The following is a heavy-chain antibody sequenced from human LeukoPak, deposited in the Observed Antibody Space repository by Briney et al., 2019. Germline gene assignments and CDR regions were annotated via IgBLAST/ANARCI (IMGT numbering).Heavy chain of an antibody. J-gene: IGHJ4*02. CDR2: ISSSSSYI. CDR1: GFTFSSYS. V-gene: IGHV3-21*01. CDR3: ARERDVAVADY. D-gene: IGHD6-19*01. Sequence: GGSLRLSCAASGFTFSSYSMNWVRQAPGKGLEWVSSISSSSSYIYYADSVKGRFTISRDNAKNSLYLQMNSLRAEDTAVYYCARERDVAVADYWGQGTLVTVPS.